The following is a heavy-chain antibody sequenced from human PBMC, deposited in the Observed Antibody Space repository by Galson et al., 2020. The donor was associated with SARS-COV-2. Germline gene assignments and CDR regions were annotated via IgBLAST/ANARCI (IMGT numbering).Heavy chain of an antibody. CDR3: ARVTFGVTVTTGGFGY. V-gene: IGHV3-30*04. CDR1: GFTFSSYA. J-gene: IGHJ4*02. Sequence: GESLKISCAASGFTFSSYAMHWVRQAPGKGLEWVAVISYDGSNKYYADSVKGRFTISRDNSKNTLYLQMNSLRAEDTAVYYCARVTFGVTVTTGGFGYWGQGTLVTVSS. D-gene: IGHD3-16*01. CDR2: ISYDGSNK.